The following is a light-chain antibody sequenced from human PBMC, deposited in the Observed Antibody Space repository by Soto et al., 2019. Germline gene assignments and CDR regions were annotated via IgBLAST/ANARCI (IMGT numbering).Light chain of an antibody. Sequence: EIVLTQSPGTPSLSPGERATLSCRASQSVSSSYLAWYQQKPGQAPRLLIYGASSRATGIPDRFSAWGSGTDFTLTISRVDPADFAFYYCQQYFTSPITFGQGTRLEIK. V-gene: IGKV3-20*01. CDR2: GAS. CDR1: QSVSSSY. CDR3: QQYFTSPIT. J-gene: IGKJ5*01.